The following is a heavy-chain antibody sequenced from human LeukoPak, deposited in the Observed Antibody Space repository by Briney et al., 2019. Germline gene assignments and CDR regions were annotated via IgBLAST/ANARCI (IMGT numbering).Heavy chain of an antibody. D-gene: IGHD5-18*01. Sequence: SETLSLTCTVSGGSISSYYGSWIRQPPGKGLEWIGYIYYSGSTNYNPSLKSRVTISVDTSKNQSSLKLSSVTAADTAVYYCARDDKYSYGSGRGMDVWGQGTTVTVSS. CDR3: ARDDKYSYGSGRGMDV. CDR2: IYYSGST. CDR1: GGSISSYY. V-gene: IGHV4-59*08. J-gene: IGHJ6*02.